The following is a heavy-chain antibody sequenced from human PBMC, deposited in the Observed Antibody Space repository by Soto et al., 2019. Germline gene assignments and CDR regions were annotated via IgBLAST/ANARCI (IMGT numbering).Heavy chain of an antibody. J-gene: IGHJ5*02. CDR1: GFTFSSHA. CDR2: ISGSGGST. V-gene: IGHV3-23*01. Sequence: EVQLLESGGGLVQPGGSLRLSCAASGFTFSSHAMSWVRQAPGKGLEWVSVISGSGGSTYYADSVKGRFTISRDNSKNTLYLQMNSLRAADTAVYYCARRGSGGWFDPWGQGTLVTVS. CDR3: ARRGSGGWFDP. D-gene: IGHD3-10*01.